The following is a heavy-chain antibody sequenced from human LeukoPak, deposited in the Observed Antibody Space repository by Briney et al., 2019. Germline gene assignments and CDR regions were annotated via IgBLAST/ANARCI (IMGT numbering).Heavy chain of an antibody. D-gene: IGHD6-19*01. V-gene: IGHV3-30*03. Sequence: GGSLRLSCAASGFTFSSYGMHWVRQAPGKGLEWVAVISYDGSNKYYADSVKGRFTISRDNSKNTLYLQMSSLRAEDTAVYYCARDPDVGMAGGWGQGTLVTVSS. CDR3: ARDPDVGMAGG. J-gene: IGHJ4*02. CDR2: ISYDGSNK. CDR1: GFTFSSYG.